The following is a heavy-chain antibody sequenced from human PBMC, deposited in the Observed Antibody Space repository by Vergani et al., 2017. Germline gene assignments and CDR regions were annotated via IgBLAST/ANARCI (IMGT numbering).Heavy chain of an antibody. J-gene: IGHJ6*02. CDR1: GGSISSYY. D-gene: IGHD5-18*01. Sequence: QVQLQESGPGLVKPSETLSLTCTVSGGSISSYYWSWIRQPPGKGLEWIGYIYYGGSTNYNPSLKSRVTISVDTSKNQFSLKLSSVTAADTAVYYCARDRGQLWRYYYYYGMDVWGQGTTVTVSS. V-gene: IGHV4-59*12. CDR2: IYYGGST. CDR3: ARDRGQLWRYYYYYGMDV.